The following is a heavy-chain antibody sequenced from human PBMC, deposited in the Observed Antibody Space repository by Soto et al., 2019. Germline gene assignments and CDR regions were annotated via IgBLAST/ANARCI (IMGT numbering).Heavy chain of an antibody. J-gene: IGHJ6*02. D-gene: IGHD6-13*01. CDR3: ARDEGSSWPYYGMDV. CDR2: IYYSGST. CDR1: GGSISSGGYY. V-gene: IGHV4-31*03. Sequence: PSETLSLTCTVSGGSISSGGYYWSWIRQHPGKGLEWIGYIYYSGSTYYNPSLKSRVTISVDTSKNQFSLKLSSVTAADTAVYYCARDEGSSWPYYGMDVWGQGTTVTVSS.